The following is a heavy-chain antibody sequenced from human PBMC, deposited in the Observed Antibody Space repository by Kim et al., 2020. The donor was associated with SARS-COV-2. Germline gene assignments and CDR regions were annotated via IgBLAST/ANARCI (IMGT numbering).Heavy chain of an antibody. CDR2: IYYSGST. J-gene: IGHJ4*02. CDR3: ARGGGYSGYDYHY. Sequence: SETLSLTCTVSGGSISSYYWSWIRQPPGKGLEWIGYIYYSGSTNYNPSLKSRVTISVDTSKNQFSLKLSSVTAADTAVYYCARGGGYSGYDYHYWGQGTLVTVSS. CDR1: GGSISSYY. V-gene: IGHV4-59*13. D-gene: IGHD5-12*01.